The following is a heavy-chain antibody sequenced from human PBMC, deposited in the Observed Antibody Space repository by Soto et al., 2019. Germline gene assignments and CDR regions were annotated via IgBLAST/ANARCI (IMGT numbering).Heavy chain of an antibody. V-gene: IGHV4-34*01. Sequence: SETLSLTCAVYGGSFSGYYWSWIRQPPGKGLEWIGEINHSGSTNYNPSLKSRVTISVDTSKNQFSLKLSSVTAADTAVYYCVRGEVTYYYGMDVWGQGTTVTVSS. J-gene: IGHJ6*02. CDR1: GGSFSGYY. D-gene: IGHD5-18*01. CDR3: VRGEVTYYYGMDV. CDR2: INHSGST.